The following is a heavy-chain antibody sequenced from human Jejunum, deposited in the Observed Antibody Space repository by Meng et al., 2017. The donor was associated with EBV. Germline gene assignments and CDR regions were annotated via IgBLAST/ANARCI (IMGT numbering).Heavy chain of an antibody. CDR3: ARDPYDDSRSDFDY. CDR1: GFTFGRYD. Sequence: LVVSWAGWAHAGTSRIISCVSSGFTFGRYDMDWVLQARGKGLEWVAVIWYDGGNKYYADSVKGRFNISRDNSNNTVYLQMNSLRAEDTAVYYCARDPYDDSRSDFDYWGQGTLVTVSS. J-gene: IGHJ4*02. V-gene: IGHV3-33*01. D-gene: IGHD6-6*01. CDR2: IWYDGGNK.